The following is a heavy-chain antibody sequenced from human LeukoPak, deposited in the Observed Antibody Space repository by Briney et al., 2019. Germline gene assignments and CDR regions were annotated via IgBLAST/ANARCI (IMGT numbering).Heavy chain of an antibody. CDR3: ATERSSTSLPLSPFDI. CDR2: FDPEDGET. CDR1: GYTLTELS. D-gene: IGHD2-2*01. V-gene: IGHV1-24*01. Sequence: ASVKVSCKVSGYTLTELSMHWVRQAPGKGLEWMGGFDPEDGETIYAQKFQGRVTMTEDTSTDTAYMELSSLGSEDTAVYYCATERSSTSLPLSPFDIWGQGTMVTVSS. J-gene: IGHJ3*02.